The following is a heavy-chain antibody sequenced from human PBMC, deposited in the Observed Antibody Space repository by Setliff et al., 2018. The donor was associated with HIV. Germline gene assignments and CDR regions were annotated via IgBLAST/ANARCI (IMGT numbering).Heavy chain of an antibody. D-gene: IGHD3-9*01. CDR3: TRGGVLRYFDWAY. CDR2: IYTSGST. CDR1: GGSISNYY. Sequence: SETLSLTCTVSGGSISNYYWSWIRQPPGKGLEWIGYIYTSGSTDYNPSLKSRVTISVDTSKNQFSLKLSSVTAADTAVYYCTRGGVLRYFDWAYWGQGTLGTVS. J-gene: IGHJ4*02. V-gene: IGHV4-4*08.